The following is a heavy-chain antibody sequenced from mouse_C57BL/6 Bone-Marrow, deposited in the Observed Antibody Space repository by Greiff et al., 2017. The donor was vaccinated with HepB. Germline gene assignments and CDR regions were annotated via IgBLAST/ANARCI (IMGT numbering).Heavy chain of an antibody. CDR3: AIGLGYLDY. D-gene: IGHD3-3*01. J-gene: IGHJ2*01. V-gene: IGHV1-74*01. CDR2: IHPSDRDT. Sequence: QVQLQQPGAELVKPGASVKVSCKASGYTFTSSWMHWVRQTPGQGLEWIGRIHPSDRDTNYNQKFKGKATLTVSKSSSTAYMQLSSLTSEDSAVYYCAIGLGYLDYWGQGTTLTVSS. CDR1: GYTFTSSW.